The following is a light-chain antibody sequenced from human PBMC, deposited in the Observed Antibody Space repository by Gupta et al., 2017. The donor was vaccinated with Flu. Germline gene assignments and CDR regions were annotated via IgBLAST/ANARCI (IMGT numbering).Light chain of an antibody. V-gene: IGKV1-39*01. Sequence: DIQMTQSPSSLSASVGDRITITCRASQSISSYLNWYQQKPGKAPKVLIYAASSLQSGVPSRFSGGGSGTDFTLTISSRQPEDFATYCCQQRDSIPRTFGQGTKVEIK. CDR3: QQRDSIPRT. J-gene: IGKJ1*01. CDR1: QSISSY. CDR2: AAS.